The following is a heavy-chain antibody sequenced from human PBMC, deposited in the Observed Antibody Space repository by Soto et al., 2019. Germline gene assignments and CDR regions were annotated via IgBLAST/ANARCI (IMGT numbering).Heavy chain of an antibody. CDR3: ATSSDTSGYFYKW. CDR2: ISGSGGYK. Sequence: EGQLLQSGGGLVQPGGSLRLSCAASGFTYSSHAMSWVRQAPGKGLEWVSAISGSGGYKYYANSVKGRLTISRDNSKNTLHLQMNSLTADDTAVYYSATSSDTSGYFYKWWGQGTLVTVSS. D-gene: IGHD3-22*01. V-gene: IGHV3-23*01. J-gene: IGHJ4*02. CDR1: GFTYSSHA.